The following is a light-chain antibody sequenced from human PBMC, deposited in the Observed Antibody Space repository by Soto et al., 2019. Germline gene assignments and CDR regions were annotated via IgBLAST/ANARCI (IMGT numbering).Light chain of an antibody. CDR1: QSVSNY. CDR2: DAS. Sequence: EIVLTQSPATLSLSPCDRATLSCRASQSVSNYLAWYQQKPGQAPRLLIYDASNRATDIPARFSGSGSGTDFTLTISSLEPEDFAVYYCQQRSNWPPFTFGQGTRLEI. V-gene: IGKV3-11*01. CDR3: QQRSNWPPFT. J-gene: IGKJ5*01.